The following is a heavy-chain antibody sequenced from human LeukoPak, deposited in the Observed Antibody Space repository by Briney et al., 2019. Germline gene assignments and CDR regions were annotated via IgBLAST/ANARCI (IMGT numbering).Heavy chain of an antibody. J-gene: IGHJ4*02. CDR2: IYYSGST. D-gene: IGHD5-12*01. V-gene: IGHV4-30-4*01. CDR3: ARGVVAKIGGAYFDY. Sequence: SETLSLTCTVSGGSISSGDYYWSWIRQPPGKGLEWIGYIYYSGSTYYNPSLKSRVTISVDTSKNQFSLKLSSVTAADTAVYYCARGVVAKIGGAYFDYWGQGTLVTVSS. CDR1: GGSISSGDYY.